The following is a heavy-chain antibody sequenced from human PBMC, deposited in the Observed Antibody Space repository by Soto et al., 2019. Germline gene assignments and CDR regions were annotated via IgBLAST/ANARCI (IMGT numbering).Heavy chain of an antibody. CDR1: GFTFSSYS. CDR2: ISGSGGST. Sequence: PGGSLRLSCAASGFTFSSYSMNWVRQAPGKGLEWVSAISGSGGSTYYADSVKGRFTISRDNSKNTLYLQMNSLRAEDTAVYYCAKSSSWYDAFDIWGQGTMVTVSS. D-gene: IGHD6-13*01. J-gene: IGHJ3*02. V-gene: IGHV3-23*01. CDR3: AKSSSWYDAFDI.